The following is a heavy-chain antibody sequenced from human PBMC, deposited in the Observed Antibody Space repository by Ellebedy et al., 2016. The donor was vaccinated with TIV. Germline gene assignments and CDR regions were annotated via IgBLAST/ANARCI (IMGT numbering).Heavy chain of an antibody. CDR1: RFNFDDYA. D-gene: IGHD5/OR15-5a*01. Sequence: GGSLRLXXAASRFNFDDYAMHWVRQAPGKGLEWVSGISWNSGSIGYADSVKGRFTISRDNAKKSLYLQMNSLRTEDTAFYYCAKDTRGSLRGVSATHPGDAFNIWGQGTTVTVSS. CDR2: ISWNSGSI. V-gene: IGHV3-9*01. CDR3: AKDTRGSLRGVSATHPGDAFNI. J-gene: IGHJ3*02.